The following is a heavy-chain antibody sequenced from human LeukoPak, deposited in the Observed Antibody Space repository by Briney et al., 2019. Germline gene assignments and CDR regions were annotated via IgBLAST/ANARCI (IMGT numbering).Heavy chain of an antibody. CDR1: GFTFSSYW. CDR3: ARDYDGVRDHW. D-gene: IGHD2-8*01. J-gene: IGHJ4*02. CDR2: IKQDGGEK. Sequence: GGSLRLSCAASGFTFSSYWMSWVRQAPGKGLEWVANIKQDGGEKYYADSVKGRFTISRDNAKNSLYLQMSYLRAEDSAVYYCARDYDGVRDHWWGQGTLVTVSS. V-gene: IGHV3-7*04.